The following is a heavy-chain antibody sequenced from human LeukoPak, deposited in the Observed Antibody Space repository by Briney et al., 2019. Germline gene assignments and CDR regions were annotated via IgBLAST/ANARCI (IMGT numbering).Heavy chain of an antibody. J-gene: IGHJ4*02. CDR2: ISGSGVST. CDR3: PRGRRGSGSYWGREFDY. D-gene: IGHD3-10*01. V-gene: IGHV3-21*01. Sequence: GGSLRLSCAASGFTFSNAWMTWVRQAPGKGLEWVSAISGSGVSTYYADSVKGRFTISRDNAKNSLYLQMNSLRAEDTAVYYCPRGRRGSGSYWGREFDYWGQGTLVTVSS. CDR1: GFTFSNAW.